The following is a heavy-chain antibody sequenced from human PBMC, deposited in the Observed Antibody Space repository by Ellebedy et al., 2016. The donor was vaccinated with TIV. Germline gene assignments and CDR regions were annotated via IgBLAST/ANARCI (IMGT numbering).Heavy chain of an antibody. V-gene: IGHV1-2*02. J-gene: IGHJ6*02. CDR2: INHKSGDS. CDR1: GYTFTGYY. D-gene: IGHD3-10*01. CDR3: ARDHGLGSFIGGVEGMDG. Sequence: AASVKVSCKASGYTFTGYYMHWVRQAPGQGLEWMGWINHKSGDSNSAQKFQGRAIMTRDMSISTAYMELSRLRSDDTAVYYCARDHGLGSFIGGVEGMDGWGQGTTVTVSS.